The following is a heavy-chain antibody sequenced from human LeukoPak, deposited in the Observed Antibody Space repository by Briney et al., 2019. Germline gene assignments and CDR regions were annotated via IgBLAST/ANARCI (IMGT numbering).Heavy chain of an antibody. J-gene: IGHJ4*02. V-gene: IGHV3-21*01. CDR1: GFTFSSYS. Sequence: GGSLRLSCAASGFTFSSYSMNWVRQAPGKGLEWVSSISSSSSYIYYADSVKGRFTISRDNAKNSLYLQMNSLRAEDTAVYYCARGDITIFGVVITVFDYWGQGTLVTVSS. CDR3: ARGDITIFGVVITVFDY. CDR2: ISSSSSYI. D-gene: IGHD3-3*01.